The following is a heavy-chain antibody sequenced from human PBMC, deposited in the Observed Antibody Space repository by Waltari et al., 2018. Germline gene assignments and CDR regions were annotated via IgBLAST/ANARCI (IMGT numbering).Heavy chain of an antibody. CDR2: ISSSSSTI. CDR1: GFTFSSYS. CDR3: ARDKGGFWEDSYFDY. J-gene: IGHJ4*02. D-gene: IGHD3-16*01. Sequence: EVQLVESGGGLVQPGGSLRLSCAASGFTFSSYSMNWVRQAPGKGLEWVSYISSSSSTIYYADSVKGRFTISRDNAKNSLYLQMNSLRAEDTAVYYCARDKGGFWEDSYFDYWGQGTLVTVSS. V-gene: IGHV3-48*01.